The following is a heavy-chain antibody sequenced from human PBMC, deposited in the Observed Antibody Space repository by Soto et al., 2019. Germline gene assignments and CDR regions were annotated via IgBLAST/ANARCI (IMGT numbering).Heavy chain of an antibody. Sequence: GGSLGLSYRRSGFACSSHSMRWVRQAPGKGLEWVSAISGSGGSTYYADSVKGRFTISRDNSKNTLYLQMNSLRAEDTAVYYCAKSYLGPNYYGSGSYYDYWGQGTLVTVSS. CDR2: ISGSGGST. J-gene: IGHJ4*02. V-gene: IGHV3-23*01. D-gene: IGHD3-10*01. CDR1: GFACSSHS. CDR3: AKSYLGPNYYGSGSYYDY.